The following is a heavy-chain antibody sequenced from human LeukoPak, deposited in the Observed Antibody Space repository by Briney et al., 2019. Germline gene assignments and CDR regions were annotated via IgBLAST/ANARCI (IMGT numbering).Heavy chain of an antibody. J-gene: IGHJ6*02. CDR3: ARGIAAVPAAIPGAHYYYYYGMDV. D-gene: IGHD2-2*01. CDR2: INHSGST. V-gene: IGHV4-34*01. Sequence: SETLSLTCAVYGGSFSGYYWSWIRQPPGKGLEWIGEINHSGSTNYNPSLKSRVTISVDTSKNQFSLKLSSVTAADTAVYYCARGIAAVPAAIPGAHYYYYYGMDVWGQGTTVTVSS. CDR1: GGSFSGYY.